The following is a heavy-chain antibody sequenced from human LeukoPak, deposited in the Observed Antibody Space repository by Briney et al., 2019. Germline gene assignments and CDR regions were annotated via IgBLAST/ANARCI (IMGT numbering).Heavy chain of an antibody. D-gene: IGHD2-15*01. CDR2: IKSKTDGGTT. CDR1: GFTFSNAW. J-gene: IGHJ3*02. Sequence: GGSLRLSCAASGFTFSNAWMSWVRQAPGKGLEWVGRIKSKTDGGTTDYAAPVKGRFTISRDDSKNTLYLKMNSMKTEDTAVYYCTTGYCSGGSCYPDAFDIWGQGTMVTVSS. V-gene: IGHV3-15*01. CDR3: TTGYCSGGSCYPDAFDI.